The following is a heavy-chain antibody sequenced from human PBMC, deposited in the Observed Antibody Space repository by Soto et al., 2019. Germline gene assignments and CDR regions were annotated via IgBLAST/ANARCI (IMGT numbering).Heavy chain of an antibody. CDR2: IIPIFGGA. J-gene: IGHJ6*02. V-gene: IGHV1-69*01. CDR3: ARAGEYRYKEGPPKSSAMAV. Sequence: VQVVQSEAEAKKPGSSVKLSCRVSGVTFSNAAFSWVRQAPGQGLEWMGGIIPIFGGAKYRQKFKARVKITADEMTDIAYMELTSLKIDTTAVYFCARAGEYRYKEGPPKSSAMAVWGQGTTATAPS. CDR1: GVTFSNAA. D-gene: IGHD3-16*02.